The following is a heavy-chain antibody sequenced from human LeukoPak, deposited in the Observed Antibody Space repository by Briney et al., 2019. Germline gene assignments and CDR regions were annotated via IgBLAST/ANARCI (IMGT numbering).Heavy chain of an antibody. D-gene: IGHD6-13*01. J-gene: IGHJ3*02. CDR2: IRYDGSST. CDR1: GFNFNFYG. Sequence: GSLRLSCAASGFNFNFYGMHWVRQAPGKGLEWVAFIRYDGSSTFYADSVKGRFTISRDNSKSTVYVQMNTMRVEDTAVYYCAKGLRSSSWNDAFDIWGPGTRVTVSS. V-gene: IGHV3-30*02. CDR3: AKGLRSSSWNDAFDI.